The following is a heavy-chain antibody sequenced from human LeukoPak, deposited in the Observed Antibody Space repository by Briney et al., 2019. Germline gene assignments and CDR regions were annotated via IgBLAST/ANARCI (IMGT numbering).Heavy chain of an antibody. J-gene: IGHJ4*02. V-gene: IGHV3-7*03. CDR2: INQGGSQK. Sequence: QTGGSLRLSCEASGFTFGTFWMSWVRQAPGKGLEWVANINQGGSQKNYVDSVRGRFTIDRDDAKNSLYLRMNSLRAEDTAMYFCVRDKGGWNPFDYWGQGTLVTVSS. CDR1: GFTFGTFW. D-gene: IGHD6-19*01. CDR3: VRDKGGWNPFDY.